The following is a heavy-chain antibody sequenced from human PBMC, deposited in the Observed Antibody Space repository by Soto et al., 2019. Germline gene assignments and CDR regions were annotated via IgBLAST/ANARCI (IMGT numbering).Heavy chain of an antibody. CDR3: ARAKYYYDSSGYFSTPSHYFDY. V-gene: IGHV4-59*01. CDR1: VGSISSYY. D-gene: IGHD3-22*01. Sequence: PSETLSLTCTFSVGSISSYYWSWIRQPPGKGLEWIGYFYYSGSTNYNPSLKSRVTISVDTSKNHFSLKLSSVTAADTAVYYCARAKYYYDSSGYFSTPSHYFDYWGQGTLVTVSS. CDR2: FYYSGST. J-gene: IGHJ4*02.